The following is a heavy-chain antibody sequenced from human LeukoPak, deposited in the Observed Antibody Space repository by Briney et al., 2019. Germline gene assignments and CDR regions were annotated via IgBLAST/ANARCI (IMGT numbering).Heavy chain of an antibody. D-gene: IGHD6-13*01. Sequence: SETLSLTCTVSGGSISSYYWSWIRQPPGKGLEWIGYIYYSGSTNYNPFLKSRVTISVDTSKNQFSLKLSSVTAADTAVYYCARDEGRWKQLDYWGQGTLVTVSS. CDR2: IYYSGST. CDR3: ARDEGRWKQLDY. J-gene: IGHJ4*02. CDR1: GGSISSYY. V-gene: IGHV4-59*01.